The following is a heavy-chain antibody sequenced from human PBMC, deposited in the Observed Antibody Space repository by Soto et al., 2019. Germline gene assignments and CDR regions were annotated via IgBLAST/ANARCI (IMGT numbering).Heavy chain of an antibody. J-gene: IGHJ6*02. D-gene: IGHD2-15*01. CDR3: ARGRDAASRCYSPQGMDV. CDR2: MAPITGGT. Sequence: ASVKVSCKASGHNLGTYSTCWVRQAPGRGLAWVGLMAPITGGTDYEERLRDRVTMTRDTSINTAYMELRRLRSDDTAIYFCARGRDAASRCYSPQGMDVWGQGTTVAVSS. CDR1: GHNLGTYS. V-gene: IGHV1-2*02.